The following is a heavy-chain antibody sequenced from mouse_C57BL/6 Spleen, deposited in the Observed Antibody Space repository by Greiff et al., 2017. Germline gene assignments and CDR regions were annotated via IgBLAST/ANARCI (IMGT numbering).Heavy chain of an antibody. Sequence: VQLKESGAELVRPGASVTLSCKASGYTFTDYEMHWVKQTPVHGLEWIGAIDPETGGTAYNQKFKGKAILTADKSSSTAYMELRSLTSEDSAVYYCTRDSKGSFDYWGQGTTLTVSS. CDR3: TRDSKGSFDY. J-gene: IGHJ2*01. CDR2: IDPETGGT. D-gene: IGHD1-1*01. CDR1: GYTFTDYE. V-gene: IGHV1-15*01.